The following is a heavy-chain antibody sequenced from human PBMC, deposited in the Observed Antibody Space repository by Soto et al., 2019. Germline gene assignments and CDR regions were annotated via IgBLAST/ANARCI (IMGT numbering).Heavy chain of an antibody. Sequence: EVQLVESGGQLVQPGESLRLTCAGSGFSFRSYWMHWVRHVPGKGLEWVSHINHGGNNTKYAASVNGRFTISSDNPKNTLYLLLNNLRAEAPAVYYCAREPWGFSVTWYDYWGQGTLVSVSS. CDR2: INHGGNNT. J-gene: IGHJ5*01. CDR3: AREPWGFSVTWYDY. CDR1: GFSFRSYW. D-gene: IGHD7-27*01. V-gene: IGHV3-74*01.